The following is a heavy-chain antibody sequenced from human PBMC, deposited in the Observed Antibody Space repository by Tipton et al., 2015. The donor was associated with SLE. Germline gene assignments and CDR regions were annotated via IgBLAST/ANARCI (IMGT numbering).Heavy chain of an antibody. J-gene: IGHJ4*02. V-gene: IGHV3-23*03. CDR3: AKLDGYNSNYFDS. CDR2: IYSGGKT. D-gene: IGHD1-1*01. Sequence: SLRLSCAASGFTFSAYGMSWVRQAPGKGLEWVPLIYSGGKTSFADSVKGRFSISRDNSENTLHLQMRSLRAEDTAVYYCAKLDGYNSNYFDSWGQGTLVTVSS. CDR1: GFTFSAYG.